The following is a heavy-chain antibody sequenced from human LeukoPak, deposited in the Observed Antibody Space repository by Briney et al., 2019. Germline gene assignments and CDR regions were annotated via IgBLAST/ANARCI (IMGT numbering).Heavy chain of an antibody. CDR2: INPNSGGA. V-gene: IGHV1-2*02. CDR3: ARRRGYCSSTSWYNWFDP. Sequence: ASVKVSCKASGYTFTGYYVHWVRQAPGQGLEWMGWINPNSGGANYAQKFQGRVTMTRDTSISTAYMELSRLRSDDTAVYYCARRRGYCSSTSWYNWFDPWGQGTLVTVSS. CDR1: GYTFTGYY. D-gene: IGHD2-2*01. J-gene: IGHJ5*02.